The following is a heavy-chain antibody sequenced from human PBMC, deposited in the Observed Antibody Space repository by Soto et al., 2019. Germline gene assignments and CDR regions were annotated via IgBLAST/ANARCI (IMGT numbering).Heavy chain of an antibody. Sequence: GGSLRLSCAASGFTFRSYWRSWVRQAPGKGLEWVANINQDGSEKYYVDSVKGRFTISRDNARNSLSLQLNSLRAEDTAVYYCARDGVEAGLYLDNWGQGTLVTVSS. CDR2: INQDGSEK. J-gene: IGHJ4*02. CDR1: GFTFRSYW. D-gene: IGHD6-19*01. V-gene: IGHV3-7*01. CDR3: ARDGVEAGLYLDN.